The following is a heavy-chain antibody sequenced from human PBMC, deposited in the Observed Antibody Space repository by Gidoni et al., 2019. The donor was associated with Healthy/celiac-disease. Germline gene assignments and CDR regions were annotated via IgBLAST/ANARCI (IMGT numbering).Heavy chain of an antibody. CDR3: ARGIIRGIAAAFRAAENWFDP. D-gene: IGHD6-13*01. Sequence: QLQLQESGPGLVKPSETLSLTCTVSGGSISSSSYYWGWIRQPPGKGLEWIGSIYYSGSTYYNPSLKSRVTISVDTSKNQFSLKLSSVTAADTAVYYCARGIIRGIAAAFRAAENWFDPWGQGTLVTVSS. J-gene: IGHJ5*02. CDR1: GGSISSSSYY. CDR2: IYYSGST. V-gene: IGHV4-39*07.